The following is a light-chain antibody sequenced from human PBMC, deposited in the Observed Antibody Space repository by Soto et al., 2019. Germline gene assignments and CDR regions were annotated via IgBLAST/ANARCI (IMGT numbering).Light chain of an antibody. CDR2: EVT. J-gene: IGLJ1*01. CDR3: SAYAGNHNPYV. CDR1: SSDVGDSDL. Sequence: QSVLTQPPSASASPGQSVTISCTGTSSDVGDSDLVSWYQQHPGEAPKLMIYEVTKRPSGVPDRFSGSKSGNTASLTVSGLQADDEADYYCSAYAGNHNPYVLGTGTKVTVL. V-gene: IGLV2-8*01.